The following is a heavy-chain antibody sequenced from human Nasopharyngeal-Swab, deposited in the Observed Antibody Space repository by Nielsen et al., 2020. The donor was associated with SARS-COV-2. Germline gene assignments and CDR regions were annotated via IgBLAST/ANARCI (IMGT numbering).Heavy chain of an antibody. CDR2: INSDGSST. V-gene: IGHV3-74*01. Sequence: WIPQPPGKGLVWVSRINSDGSSTSYADSVKGRFTISRDNAKNTLYLQMNSLRAEDTAVYYCARRYYDYIWGSYTPNGMDVWGQGTTVTVSS. J-gene: IGHJ6*02. CDR3: ARRYYDYIWGSYTPNGMDV. D-gene: IGHD3-16*01.